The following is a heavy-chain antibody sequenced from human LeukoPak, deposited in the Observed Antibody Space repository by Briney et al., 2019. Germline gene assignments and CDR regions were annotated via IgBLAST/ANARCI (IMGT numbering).Heavy chain of an antibody. Sequence: KPGGSLRLSGAASGFSFPDYYMTWIRQTPGQGLEWISYISTTSKTIYYAESVKGRFSISRDNVKNSVYLQMDSLRADDTAVYFCARGALLTRDSGYPVFAYWGQGSQVTVSS. CDR3: ARGALLTRDSGYPVFAY. J-gene: IGHJ4*02. CDR2: ISTTSKTI. CDR1: GFSFPDYY. D-gene: IGHD3-22*01. V-gene: IGHV3-11*01.